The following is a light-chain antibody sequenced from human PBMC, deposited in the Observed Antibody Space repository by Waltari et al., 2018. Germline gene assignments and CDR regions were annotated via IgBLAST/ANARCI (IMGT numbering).Light chain of an antibody. CDR2: DVS. J-gene: IGLJ1*01. CDR3: SSYRSTTTPCI. V-gene: IGLV2-14*03. Sequence: QSALTQPASVSGSPGQSITISCTGTSSDIGDYKLVSWYQQHPGKAPKLIIYDVSNRPSGVSNRFSGSKSGNRASRTIAGLQAEDEADYYCSSYRSTTTPCIFGSGTKVTVL. CDR1: SSDIGDYKL.